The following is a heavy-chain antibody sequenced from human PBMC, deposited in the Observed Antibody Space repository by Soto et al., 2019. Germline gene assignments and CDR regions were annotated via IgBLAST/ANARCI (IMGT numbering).Heavy chain of an antibody. V-gene: IGHV4-30-2*01. J-gene: IGHJ3*01. D-gene: IGHD3-3*01. CDR2: IYHSGST. CDR3: ARGHFGVVND. Sequence: SETLSLTCAVSGGSISRGGYSWSWIRQPPGKGLEWIGYIYHSGSTYYNPSLKSRVTISVDRSKNQFSLKLSSVTAADTAVYYCARGHFGVVNDWGQGTMVTVSS. CDR1: GGSISRGGYS.